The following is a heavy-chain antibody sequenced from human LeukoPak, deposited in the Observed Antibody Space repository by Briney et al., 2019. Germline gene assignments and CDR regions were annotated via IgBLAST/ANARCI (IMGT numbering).Heavy chain of an antibody. CDR2: IWYDGSNK. D-gene: IGHD2-2*02. Sequence: PGGSLRLPCAASGFTFSSYGMHWVRQAPGKGLEWVAVIWYDGSNKYYADSVKGRFTISRDNSKNTLYLQMNSLRAEDTAVYYCVSSSCSSTSCYKGNGWFDPWGQGTLVTVSS. CDR1: GFTFSSYG. V-gene: IGHV3-33*01. CDR3: VSSSCSSTSCYKGNGWFDP. J-gene: IGHJ5*02.